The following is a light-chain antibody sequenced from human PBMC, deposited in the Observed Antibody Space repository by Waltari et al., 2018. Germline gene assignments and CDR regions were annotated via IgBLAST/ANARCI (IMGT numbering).Light chain of an antibody. CDR2: QDN. Sequence: SYDLTQPPSVSVSPGQPASITCPGDTLGHKYAYWYQQKPGQSPVLVISQDNKRPSGIPGRCSGSNSGSTATLTISGTQAMGEADYYCQAWDSSTAVFGGGTKLTVL. CDR1: TLGHKY. V-gene: IGLV3-1*01. CDR3: QAWDSSTAV. J-gene: IGLJ2*01.